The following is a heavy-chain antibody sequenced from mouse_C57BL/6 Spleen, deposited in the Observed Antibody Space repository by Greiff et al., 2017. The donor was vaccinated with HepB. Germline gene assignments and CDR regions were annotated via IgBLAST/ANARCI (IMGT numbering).Heavy chain of an antibody. Sequence: EVMLVESGGGLVKPGGSLKLSCAASGFTFSDYGMHWVRQAPEKGLEWVAYISSGSSTIYYADTVKGRFTISRDNAKNTLFLQMTSLRSEDTAMYYCARHVDWYFDVWGTGTTVTVSS. CDR1: GFTFSDYG. V-gene: IGHV5-17*01. CDR3: ARHVDWYFDV. CDR2: ISSGSSTI. J-gene: IGHJ1*03.